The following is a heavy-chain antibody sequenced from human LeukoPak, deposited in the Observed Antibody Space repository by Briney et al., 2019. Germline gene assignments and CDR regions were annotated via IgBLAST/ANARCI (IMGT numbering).Heavy chain of an antibody. CDR1: GGSFSGYY. CDR2: INHSGST. J-gene: IGHJ6*02. CDR3: ARGRSKVVPAAAHTKKYYYYGMDV. V-gene: IGHV4-34*01. D-gene: IGHD2-2*01. Sequence: PSETLSLTCAVYGGSFSGYYWSWIRQPPGKGLEWIGEINHSGSTNYNPSLKSRVTISVDTSKNQFSLKLSSVTAADTAVYYCARGRSKVVPAAAHTKKYYYYGMDVWGQGTTVTVSS.